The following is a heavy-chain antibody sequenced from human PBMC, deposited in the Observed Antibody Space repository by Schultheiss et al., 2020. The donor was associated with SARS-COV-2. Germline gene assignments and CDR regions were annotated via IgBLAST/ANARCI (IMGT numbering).Heavy chain of an antibody. Sequence: SETLSLTCTVSGGSISSYYWSWIRQPPGKGLEWIGYIYYSGSTNYNPSLKSRVTISVDTSKNQFSLKLSSVTAADTAVYYCARHVRRYYYDSSGHPPYYFDYWGQRTLVTVSS. D-gene: IGHD3-22*01. CDR2: IYYSGST. J-gene: IGHJ4*02. V-gene: IGHV4-59*08. CDR1: GGSISSYY. CDR3: ARHVRRYYYDSSGHPPYYFDY.